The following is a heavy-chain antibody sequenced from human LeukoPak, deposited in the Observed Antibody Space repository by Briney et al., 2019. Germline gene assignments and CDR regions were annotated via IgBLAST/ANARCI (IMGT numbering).Heavy chain of an antibody. CDR2: MDPNSGNT. Sequence: ASVKVSCKASGYTFTNYDINWVRQATGQGLEWMGWMDPNSGNTGSARKFQGRVTMTRNTSISTAYMELNSLISEDTAVYFCARRIASAGTTLGYWGQGTLVTVSS. D-gene: IGHD6-13*01. CDR3: ARRIASAGTTLGY. V-gene: IGHV1-8*01. J-gene: IGHJ4*02. CDR1: GYTFTNYD.